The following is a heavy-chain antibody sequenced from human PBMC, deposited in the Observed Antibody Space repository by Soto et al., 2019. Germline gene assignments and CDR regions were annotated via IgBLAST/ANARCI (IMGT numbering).Heavy chain of an antibody. CDR2: INYSGNT. V-gene: IGHV4-31*03. Sequence: QVQLQESGPGLLKPSQTLSLICTVSGGSITSGGYYWSWIRQHPGKGLEWIGYINYSGNTYYNPSLKSRVTISVATSKDQFSLKLNSVTAADTAVYFCARVWLRGLYSDHDAGFDSWGQGTLVTVSS. CDR1: GGSITSGGYY. CDR3: ARVWLRGLYSDHDAGFDS. J-gene: IGHJ5*01. D-gene: IGHD3-16*01.